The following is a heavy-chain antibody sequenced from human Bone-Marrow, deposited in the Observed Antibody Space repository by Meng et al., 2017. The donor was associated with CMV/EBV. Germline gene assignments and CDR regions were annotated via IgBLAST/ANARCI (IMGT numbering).Heavy chain of an antibody. CDR1: GGSFSGYY. D-gene: IGHD2-2*01. Sequence: SETLSLTCAVYGGSFSGYYWSWIRQPPGKGLEWIGYIYYNGNTNYNSSLKSRVTMSVDTSKNQFSLKLSSVTAADTAVYYCARDRGGQLLQGSWFDSWGQGTLVTVSS. V-gene: IGHV4-59*01. CDR3: ARDRGGQLLQGSWFDS. J-gene: IGHJ5*01. CDR2: IYYNGNT.